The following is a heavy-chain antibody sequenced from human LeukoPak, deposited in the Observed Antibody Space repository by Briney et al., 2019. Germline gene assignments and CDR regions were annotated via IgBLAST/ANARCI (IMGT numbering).Heavy chain of an antibody. J-gene: IGHJ4*02. V-gene: IGHV4-59*01. Sequence: PSQTLSLTCTVSGDSITNYYWSWIRQPPGGGLDWIGYIFHGGGTNCDPSLESRLTISLDMSNNQFSLKLRSVTPADTAVYYSATNRAAVESYYYASWGQGSTVTVSS. D-gene: IGHD3-10*01. CDR3: ATNRAAVESYYYAS. CDR2: IFHGGGT. CDR1: GDSITNYY.